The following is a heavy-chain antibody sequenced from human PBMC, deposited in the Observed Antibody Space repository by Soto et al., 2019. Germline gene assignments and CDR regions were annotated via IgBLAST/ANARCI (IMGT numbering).Heavy chain of an antibody. J-gene: IGHJ4*02. CDR3: ARSAYYYDSSGYYGYYFDY. Sequence: SVKVSCKASGGTFSSYAISWVRQAPGQGLEWMGGIIPIFGTANYAQKFQGRVTITADKSTSTAYMELSSLRSEDTAVYYCARSAYYYDSSGYYGYYFDYWGQGTLVTVS. CDR2: IIPIFGTA. D-gene: IGHD3-22*01. CDR1: GGTFSSYA. V-gene: IGHV1-69*06.